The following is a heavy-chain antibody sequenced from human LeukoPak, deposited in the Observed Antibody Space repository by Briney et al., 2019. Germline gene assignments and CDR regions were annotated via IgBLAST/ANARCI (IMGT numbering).Heavy chain of an antibody. J-gene: IGHJ4*02. Sequence: GGSLRLSRAASGFTFSNAWMSWVRQAPGKGLEWVGRIKSKIDGGTTDYAAPVKGRFTISRDDSKNTLYLQMNSLNTEDTAVYYCTTIEVYCSGGSCLFDYWGQGTLVTVSS. CDR2: IKSKIDGGTT. CDR3: TTIEVYCSGGSCLFDY. D-gene: IGHD2-15*01. V-gene: IGHV3-15*01. CDR1: GFTFSNAW.